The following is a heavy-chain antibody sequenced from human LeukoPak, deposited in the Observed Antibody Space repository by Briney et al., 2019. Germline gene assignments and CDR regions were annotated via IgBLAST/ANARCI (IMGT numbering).Heavy chain of an antibody. Sequence: GGSLRLSCAASGFTFSSYWMHWVRQAPEKGLVWVSRIKSDGSTTTYADPVKGRFTISRDNAKNTLYLQMNSLRAEDTAVYYCARVVDTHFDYWGQGTLVTVSS. D-gene: IGHD5-18*01. CDR1: GFTFSSYW. V-gene: IGHV3-74*01. J-gene: IGHJ4*02. CDR3: ARVVDTHFDY. CDR2: IKSDGSTT.